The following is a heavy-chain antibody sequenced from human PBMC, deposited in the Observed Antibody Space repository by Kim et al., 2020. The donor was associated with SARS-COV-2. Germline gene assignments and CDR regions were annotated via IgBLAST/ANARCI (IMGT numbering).Heavy chain of an antibody. CDR3: ARDEVFTMIVVTMFAPLDV. J-gene: IGHJ6*02. Sequence: GGSLRLSCAESGFTFSSYGMHWVRQAPGKGLEWVAVISYDGSNKYYADSVKGRFTISRDNSKNTLYLQMNSLRAEDTAVYYCARDEVFTMIVVTMFAPLDVWGQGTTVTVSS. CDR1: GFTFSSYG. CDR2: ISYDGSNK. D-gene: IGHD3-22*01. V-gene: IGHV3-33*05.